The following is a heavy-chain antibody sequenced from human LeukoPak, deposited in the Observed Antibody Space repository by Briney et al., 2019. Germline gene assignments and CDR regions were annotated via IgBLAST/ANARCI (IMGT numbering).Heavy chain of an antibody. D-gene: IGHD3-22*01. Sequence: SETLSLTCAVSGGSISSNNWWSWVRQPPGKGLEWIGEIYHSGSTNYNPSLKSRVTISVDKSKNQFSLKLSSVTAADTAVYYCARAFFAGSGYYYGPGLDYWGQGTLVTVSS. V-gene: IGHV4-4*02. CDR1: GGSISSNNW. J-gene: IGHJ4*02. CDR3: ARAFFAGSGYYYGPGLDY. CDR2: IYHSGST.